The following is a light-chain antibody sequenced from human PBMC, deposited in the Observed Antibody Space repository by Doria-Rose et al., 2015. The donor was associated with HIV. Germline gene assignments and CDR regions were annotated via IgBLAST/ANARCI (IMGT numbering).Light chain of an antibody. CDR3: QQYYDTPS. CDR1: QSLLYTSKNY. Sequence: DIRVTQSPESLGMSLGERATLNCKSSQSLLYTSKNYLAWYQQKPGQPPKLLIYWASTRQSGLTARFSGSGSGIDFTLTISSLEAEDVAVYYCQQYYDTPSFGPGTTVDI. J-gene: IGKJ3*01. CDR2: WAS. V-gene: IGKV4-1*01.